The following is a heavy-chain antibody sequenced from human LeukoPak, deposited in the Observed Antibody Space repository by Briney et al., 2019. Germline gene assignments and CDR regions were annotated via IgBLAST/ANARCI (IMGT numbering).Heavy chain of an antibody. Sequence: SETLSLTCTVSGVSITTYYWTWIRQPPGKGLEWIEYAYYSAITNYNPSLRNRVTISLDTSKNQFSLKLTSVTAADTALYYCARSDGIRGKYLLDYWGQGSLVTVSS. CDR3: ARSDGIRGKYLLDY. CDR2: AYYSAIT. CDR1: GVSITTYY. V-gene: IGHV4-59*08. J-gene: IGHJ4*02. D-gene: IGHD2-2*01.